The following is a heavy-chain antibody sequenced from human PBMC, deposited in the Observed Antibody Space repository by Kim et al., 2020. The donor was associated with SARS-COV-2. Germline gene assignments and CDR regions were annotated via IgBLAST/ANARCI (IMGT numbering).Heavy chain of an antibody. D-gene: IGHD3-10*01. CDR3: AKYGSGSNYGMDV. Sequence: GGSLRLSCAASGFTFSSYGMHWVRQAPGKGLEWVAVISYDGSNKYYADSVKGRFTISRDNSKNTLYLQMNSLRAEDTAVYYCAKYGSGSNYGMDVWGQGTTVTVSS. V-gene: IGHV3-30*18. CDR1: GFTFSSYG. CDR2: ISYDGSNK. J-gene: IGHJ6*02.